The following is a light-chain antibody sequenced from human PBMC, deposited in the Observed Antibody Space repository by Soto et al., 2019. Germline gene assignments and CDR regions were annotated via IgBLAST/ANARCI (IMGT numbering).Light chain of an antibody. Sequence: GDRVTITCRASQSISSWLAWYQQKPGKAPKLLIFDASRLESGVPSRFSGSGSGTDFTLTISRLEPEDFAVYYCQQYGSSGTFGQGTKVDIK. CDR1: QSISSW. CDR3: QQYGSSGT. J-gene: IGKJ1*01. V-gene: IGKV1-5*01. CDR2: DAS.